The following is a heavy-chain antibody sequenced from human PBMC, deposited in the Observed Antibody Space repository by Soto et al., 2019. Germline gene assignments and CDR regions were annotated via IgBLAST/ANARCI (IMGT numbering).Heavy chain of an antibody. V-gene: IGHV2-5*02. Sequence: QITLKESGPTLVKPTQTLTLTCTFSGFSLSTSGVGVGWIRQPPGKALEWLALIYWDDDKRYRPSLKSRLTITKDTAKKHVVLTMTNMDPVDTATYYCAHSKGWNDYNWFDPWGQGTLVTVSS. D-gene: IGHD1-1*01. J-gene: IGHJ5*02. CDR3: AHSKGWNDYNWFDP. CDR1: GFSLSTSGVG. CDR2: IYWDDDK.